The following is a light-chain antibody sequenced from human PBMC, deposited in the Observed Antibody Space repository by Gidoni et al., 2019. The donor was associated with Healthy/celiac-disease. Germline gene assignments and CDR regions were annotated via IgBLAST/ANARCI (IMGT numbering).Light chain of an antibody. V-gene: IGKV3-20*01. J-gene: IGKJ1*01. Sequence: EIVLTPSPGTLSLSPGERATLSCRASQRVRSSYLAWYQQKPGQAPRLLIYGASSRATGIPDRFSGSGSGTDFTLTISRLEPEDFAVYYCQQYGSSPWTFGQGTKVEIK. CDR3: QQYGSSPWT. CDR2: GAS. CDR1: QRVRSSY.